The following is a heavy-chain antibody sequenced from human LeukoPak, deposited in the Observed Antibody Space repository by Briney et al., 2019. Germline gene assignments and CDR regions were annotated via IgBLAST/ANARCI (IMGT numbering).Heavy chain of an antibody. CDR3: AKDSELGYTTSAFDY. CDR1: GFTFDDYA. D-gene: IGHD5-18*01. CDR2: ISWNSGSI. V-gene: IGHV3-9*01. Sequence: GGSLRLSCAASGFTFDDYAMHWVRQAPGKGLEWVSGISWNSGSIGYADSVKGRFTISRDNAKNSLYLQMNSLRAEDTALYYCAKDSELGYTTSAFDYWGQGTLVTVSS. J-gene: IGHJ4*02.